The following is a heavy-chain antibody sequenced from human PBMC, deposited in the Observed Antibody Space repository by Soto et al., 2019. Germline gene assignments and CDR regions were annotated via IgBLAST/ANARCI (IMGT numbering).Heavy chain of an antibody. CDR3: ARAGYDSIGYYFYAMDV. V-gene: IGHV3-13*05. Sequence: EEQLVESGGGLVQPGGSLRLSCVASGFILSGYDMHWVRQATGEGLEWVSAIGTAGDPYYSGSVKGRFTISRGNAENSVYLQMNSLRAGDTAVYYCARAGYDSIGYYFYAMDVWGPGTTVTVSS. J-gene: IGHJ6*02. CDR1: GFILSGYD. CDR2: IGTAGDP. D-gene: IGHD2-2*01.